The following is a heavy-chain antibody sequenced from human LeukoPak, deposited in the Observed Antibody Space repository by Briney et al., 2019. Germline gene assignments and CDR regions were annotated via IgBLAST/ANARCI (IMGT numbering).Heavy chain of an antibody. J-gene: IGHJ4*02. CDR1: GFTFSSYA. D-gene: IGHD3-22*01. V-gene: IGHV3-23*01. CDR3: AKDLAPERYYYDSSGYYFSD. CDR2: LSGTGGST. Sequence: GSLRLSCAASGFTFSSYAMSWVRQAPGEGLEWVSTLSGTGGSTYYADSVKGRFTISRDNSKKTLYLQMNSLRAEDTAVYYCAKDLAPERYYYDSSGYYFSDWGQGTLVTVSS.